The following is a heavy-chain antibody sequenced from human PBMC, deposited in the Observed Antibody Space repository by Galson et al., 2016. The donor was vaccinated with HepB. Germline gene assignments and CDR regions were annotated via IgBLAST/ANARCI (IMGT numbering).Heavy chain of an antibody. CDR2: IHYSGAT. CDR3: AIHGLNTPTGLGFGY. CDR1: GDSISSYY. J-gene: IGHJ4*02. D-gene: IGHD5-18*01. Sequence: SETLSLTCTVSGDSISSYYWNWIRQPPGKGLEWIGYIHYSGATNYNPPLKSRVTISVDTSKNQFSLRLSSVTAADTAVYYCAIHGLNTPTGLGFGYWGQGTLVTVSS. V-gene: IGHV4-59*08.